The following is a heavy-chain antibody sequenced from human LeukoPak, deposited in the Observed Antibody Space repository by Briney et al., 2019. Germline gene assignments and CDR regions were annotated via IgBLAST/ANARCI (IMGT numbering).Heavy chain of an antibody. CDR1: GYTFTSYY. V-gene: IGHV1-2*02. Sequence: ASVKVSCKASGYTFTSYYMHWVRQAPGQGLEWMGIINPNSGGTNYAQKFQGRVTMTRDTSISTAYMELSRLRSDDTAVYYCATAQYSSSWFRLDYWGQGTLVTVSS. CDR2: INPNSGGT. CDR3: ATAQYSSSWFRLDY. J-gene: IGHJ4*02. D-gene: IGHD6-13*01.